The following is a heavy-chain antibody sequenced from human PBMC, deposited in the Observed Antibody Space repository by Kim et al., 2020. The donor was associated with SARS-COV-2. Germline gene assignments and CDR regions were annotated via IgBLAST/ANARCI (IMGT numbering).Heavy chain of an antibody. Sequence: SLKSRVTISVDTSKNQFSLKLSSVTAADTAVYYCARTQVVVVAAVYYFDYWGQGTLVTVSS. J-gene: IGHJ4*02. V-gene: IGHV4-4*09. CDR3: ARTQVVVVAAVYYFDY. D-gene: IGHD2-15*01.